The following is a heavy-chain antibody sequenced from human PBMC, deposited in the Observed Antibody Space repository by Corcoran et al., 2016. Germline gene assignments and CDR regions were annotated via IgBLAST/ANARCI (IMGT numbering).Heavy chain of an antibody. J-gene: IGHJ6*02. V-gene: IGHV4-39*01. D-gene: IGHD2-2*01. CDR3: ARHPVDFVVGPAADYGMDV. Sequence: QLQLQESGPGLVKPSETLSLTCTVSGGSISSSSYYWGWIRQPPGKGLEWIGSIYYSGSTYYNPSLKSRVTISVDTSKNQFSLKLSSVTAADTAGYYCARHPVDFVVGPAADYGMDVWGQGTTVTVSS. CDR1: GGSISSSSYY. CDR2: IYYSGST.